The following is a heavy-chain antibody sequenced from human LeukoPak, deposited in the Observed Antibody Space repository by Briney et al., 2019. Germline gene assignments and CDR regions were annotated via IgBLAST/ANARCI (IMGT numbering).Heavy chain of an antibody. CDR3: ARGRDSSGWYQWFDP. CDR1: GGSISSYY. Sequence: PSETLSLTCTVSGGSISSYYWSWIRQPPGKGLEWIGHIYYSGSTKYNPSLKSRVTISVDTSKNQFSLKLSSVTAADTAVYYCARGRDSSGWYQWFDPWGQGTLVTVSS. J-gene: IGHJ5*02. CDR2: IYYSGST. V-gene: IGHV4-59*12. D-gene: IGHD6-19*01.